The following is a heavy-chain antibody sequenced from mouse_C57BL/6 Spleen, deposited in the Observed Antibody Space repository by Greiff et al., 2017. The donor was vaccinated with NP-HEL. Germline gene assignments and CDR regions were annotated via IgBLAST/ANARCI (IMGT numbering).Heavy chain of an antibody. Sequence: QVQLQQSGAELVMPGASVKLSCKASGYTFTSYWMHWVKQRPGQGLEWIGEIDPSDSYTNYNQKFKGKSTLTVDKSSSTAYMQLSSLTSEDSAVYYCAYGNHPGFAYGGQGTLGTVSA. CDR2: IDPSDSYT. J-gene: IGHJ3*01. V-gene: IGHV1-69*01. CDR3: AYGNHPGFAY. CDR1: GYTFTSYW. D-gene: IGHD2-1*01.